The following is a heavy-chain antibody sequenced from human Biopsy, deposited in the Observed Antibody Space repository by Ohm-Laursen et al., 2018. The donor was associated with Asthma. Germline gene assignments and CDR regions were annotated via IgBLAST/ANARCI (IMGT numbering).Heavy chain of an antibody. Sequence: SLRLSCTASGFTFSSYGMHWVRQAPGKGLEWVAVISYDGSNKYYADSVKGRFTISRDNSKNTLYLQMNSLGAEDTAVYYCARDPAGYYYFDYWGQGTLVTVSS. V-gene: IGHV3-30*03. CDR1: GFTFSSYG. CDR3: ARDPAGYYYFDY. D-gene: IGHD3-22*01. J-gene: IGHJ4*02. CDR2: ISYDGSNK.